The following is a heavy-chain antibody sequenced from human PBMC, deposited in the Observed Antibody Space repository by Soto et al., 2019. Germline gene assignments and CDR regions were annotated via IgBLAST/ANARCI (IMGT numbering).Heavy chain of an antibody. J-gene: IGHJ4*02. CDR2: ISSSSSTI. Sequence: EVQLVESGGGLVQPGGSLRLSCAASGFTSGSYSMNWVRQAPGKGLEWVSYISSSSSTIYYADSVKGRFTISRDNAKNSLYLQMNSLRAEDTAVYYSARGGGYDHYWGQGTLVTVSS. CDR1: GFTSGSYS. V-gene: IGHV3-48*01. CDR3: ARGGGYDHY. D-gene: IGHD2-2*01.